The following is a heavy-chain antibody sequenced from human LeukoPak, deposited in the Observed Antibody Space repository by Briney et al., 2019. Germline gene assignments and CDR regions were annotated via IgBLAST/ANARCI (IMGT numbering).Heavy chain of an antibody. Sequence: GGSLRLSCAASGFTFDDYAMHWVRQALGKGLEWVSGISWNSGSIGYADSVKGRFTISRDNAKNSLYLQMNSLRAEDTASYYCAKDKEEMAKNGMDVWGQGTTVTVSS. CDR2: ISWNSGSI. CDR1: GFTFDDYA. V-gene: IGHV3-9*01. J-gene: IGHJ6*02. D-gene: IGHD5-24*01. CDR3: AKDKEEMAKNGMDV.